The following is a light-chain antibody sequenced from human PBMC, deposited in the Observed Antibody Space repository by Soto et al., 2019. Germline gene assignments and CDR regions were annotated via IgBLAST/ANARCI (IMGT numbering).Light chain of an antibody. CDR1: QSFSSSY. Sequence: EILLTQSPGTLSFSPGERATLSCLASQSFSSSYLAWYQQKPVQAPGLLIYGASSRATGIPDRFSGSGSGTDFTLTISRLEPEDCAVYYCQQNGSSPITFGPGTKGDIK. J-gene: IGKJ3*01. CDR3: QQNGSSPIT. V-gene: IGKV3-20*01. CDR2: GAS.